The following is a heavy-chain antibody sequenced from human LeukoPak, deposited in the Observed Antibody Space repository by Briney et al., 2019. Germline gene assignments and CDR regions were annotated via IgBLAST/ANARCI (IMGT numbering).Heavy chain of an antibody. J-gene: IGHJ6*03. CDR2: IYTSGST. Sequence: SETLSLTCTVSGGSISSYYWSWIRQPAGKGLEWIGRIYTSGSTNYNPSLKSRVTMSVDTSKNQFSLKLSSVTAADTAVYYCARDSIVVVPAATDYYHYMDVWGKGTTVTVSS. D-gene: IGHD2-2*01. V-gene: IGHV4-4*07. CDR1: GGSISSYY. CDR3: ARDSIVVVPAATDYYHYMDV.